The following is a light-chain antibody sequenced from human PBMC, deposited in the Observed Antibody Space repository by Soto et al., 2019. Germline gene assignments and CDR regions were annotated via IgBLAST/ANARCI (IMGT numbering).Light chain of an antibody. V-gene: IGKV1-39*01. CDR1: PSISSY. Sequence: DIQMTQSPSSLSASVGDRVTITCRASPSISSYLNWYQQKPGKAPKLLIYASSSLQGGVPSRVSGSGSGTDFSLTISSLQPADFAAYYCQQSYSTPLTFGGGTKVEIK. CDR2: ASS. CDR3: QQSYSTPLT. J-gene: IGKJ4*01.